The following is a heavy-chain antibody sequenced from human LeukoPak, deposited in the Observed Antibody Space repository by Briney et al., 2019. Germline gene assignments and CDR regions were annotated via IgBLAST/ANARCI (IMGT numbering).Heavy chain of an antibody. D-gene: IGHD2-15*01. V-gene: IGHV2-70*11. CDR1: GFSHSTSGMC. Sequence: SGPTLVNPTQTLTLTCTFSGFSHSTSGMCVSWIRQPPGKALEWLARIDWDDDKYYSTSLKTRLTISKDTSKNQVVLTMTNMDPVDTATYYCARGYCSGGSCYLGVDFDYWGQGTLVTVSS. CDR2: IDWDDDK. J-gene: IGHJ4*02. CDR3: ARGYCSGGSCYLGVDFDY.